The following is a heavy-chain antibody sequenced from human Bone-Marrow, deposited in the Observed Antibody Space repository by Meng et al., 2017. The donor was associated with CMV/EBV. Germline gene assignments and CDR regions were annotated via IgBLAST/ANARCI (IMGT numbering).Heavy chain of an antibody. CDR1: GGSFSGYY. CDR3: ARGRRRYYVGSGSQGGYGMDV. Sequence: SETLSLTCAVYGGSFSGYYWSWIRQPPGKGLEWIGEINHSGSTNYNPSLKSRVTISVDTSKNQFSLKLSSVTAADTAVYYCARGRRRYYVGSGSQGGYGMDVWGQGTKVTVS. V-gene: IGHV4-34*01. J-gene: IGHJ6*02. CDR2: INHSGST. D-gene: IGHD3-10*01.